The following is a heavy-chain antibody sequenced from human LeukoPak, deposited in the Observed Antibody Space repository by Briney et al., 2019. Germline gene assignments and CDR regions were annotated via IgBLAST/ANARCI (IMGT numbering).Heavy chain of an antibody. Sequence: ASVKVSCKASGYTFTSYGINWVRQATGQGLEWMGWMNPNSGNTGYAQKFQGRVTMTRNTSISTAYMELSSLRSEDTAVYYCARGWVVRGVRHYYYGMDVWGQGTTVTVSS. CDR1: GYTFTSYG. CDR3: ARGWVVRGVRHYYYGMDV. D-gene: IGHD3-10*01. CDR2: MNPNSGNT. J-gene: IGHJ6*02. V-gene: IGHV1-8*01.